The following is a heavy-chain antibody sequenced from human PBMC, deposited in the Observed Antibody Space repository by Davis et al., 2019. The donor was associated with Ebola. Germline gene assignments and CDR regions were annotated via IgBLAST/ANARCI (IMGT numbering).Heavy chain of an antibody. Sequence: ASVKVSCKASGYTFTSYDINWVRQATGQGLEWMGWMNPNSGNTGYAQKFQGRVTMTRDTSASTAYMELSSLRSEDTAVYYCARVALGIAAAGTYYYYMDVWGKGTTVTVSS. J-gene: IGHJ6*03. CDR2: MNPNSGNT. CDR1: GYTFTSYD. D-gene: IGHD6-13*01. V-gene: IGHV1-8*01. CDR3: ARVALGIAAAGTYYYYMDV.